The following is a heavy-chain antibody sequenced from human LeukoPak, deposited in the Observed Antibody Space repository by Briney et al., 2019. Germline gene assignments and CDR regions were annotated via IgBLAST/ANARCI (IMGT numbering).Heavy chain of an antibody. CDR2: IYYSGRT. V-gene: IGHV4-59*01. CDR1: GGSISNYY. Sequence: PSETLSLTCTVSGGSISNYYWSWIRQSPGKGLEWIGYIYYSGRTNYNPSLKSRVTISLDTSKNQFSLKLSSVTAADTAVYYCGRAGDSSGYSDYYYGMDVWGQGTTVTVSS. J-gene: IGHJ6*02. CDR3: GRAGDSSGYSDYYYGMDV. D-gene: IGHD3-22*01.